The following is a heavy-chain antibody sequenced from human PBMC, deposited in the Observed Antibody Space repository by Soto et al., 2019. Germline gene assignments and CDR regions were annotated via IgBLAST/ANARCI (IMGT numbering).Heavy chain of an antibody. CDR1: GFTFSSYD. J-gene: IGHJ3*02. Sequence: GGSLRLSCAASGFTFSSYDMNWVRQAPGKGLEWVSYISSNSYTIYYADSVKGRFTISRDNAKNSLYLQMNSLRDEDTAVYYCANTLTYYYDSSGPRSIWGQGTMVTVSS. V-gene: IGHV3-48*02. D-gene: IGHD3-22*01. CDR2: ISSNSYTI. CDR3: ANTLTYYYDSSGPRSI.